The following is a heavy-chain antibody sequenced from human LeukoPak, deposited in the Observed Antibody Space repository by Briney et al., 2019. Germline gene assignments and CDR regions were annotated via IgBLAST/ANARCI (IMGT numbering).Heavy chain of an antibody. CDR2: ISYDGSNK. D-gene: IGHD3-16*02. Sequence: GGSPRLSCAPPGFTFSNFGMHWVRQAPGQGLEWVAVISYDGSNKYYADSVKGRFTISRDNSKNTLYLQMNSLRAEDTAVYYCAKASVYVYYGMDVWGQGTTVTVSS. CDR1: GFTFSNFG. V-gene: IGHV3-30*18. J-gene: IGHJ6*02. CDR3: AKASVYVYYGMDV.